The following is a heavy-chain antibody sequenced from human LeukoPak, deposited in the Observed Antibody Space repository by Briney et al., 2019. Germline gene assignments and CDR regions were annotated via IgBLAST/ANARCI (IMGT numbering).Heavy chain of an antibody. CDR3: ARLGNNAFDI. Sequence: SETLSLTCTVSGGSISSYYWSWIRQPPGKGLEWIGYIYYSGSTNYNPSLKSRVTISADTSKNQFSLKLSSVTAADTAVYYCARLGNNAFDIWGQGTMVTVSS. J-gene: IGHJ3*02. D-gene: IGHD1/OR15-1a*01. V-gene: IGHV4-59*08. CDR1: GGSISSYY. CDR2: IYYSGST.